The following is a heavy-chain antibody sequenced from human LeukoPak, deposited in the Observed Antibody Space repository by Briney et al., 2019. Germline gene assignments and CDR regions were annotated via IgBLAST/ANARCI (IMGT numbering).Heavy chain of an antibody. J-gene: IGHJ4*02. CDR3: AREVGKSYASGDDY. V-gene: IGHV7-4-1*02. D-gene: IGHD3-10*01. CDR1: GYTFTKFA. CDR2: INTNTGTP. Sequence: ASVKVSCKASGYTFTKFAINWVRQAPGQGLEWMGWINTNTGTPMYAQGFTGRFVFSLDTSVSTAYLQISSLKAEDTAVYYCAREVGKSYASGDDYWGQGTLVTVSS.